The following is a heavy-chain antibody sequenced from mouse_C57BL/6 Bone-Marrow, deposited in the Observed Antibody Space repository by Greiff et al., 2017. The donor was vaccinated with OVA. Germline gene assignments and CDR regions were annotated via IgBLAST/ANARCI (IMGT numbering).Heavy chain of an antibody. CDR1: GSTFSDYG. CDR3: ARRDGPFAY. V-gene: IGHV5-17*01. J-gene: IGHJ3*01. CDR2: ISSGSSTI. Sequence: VVESGGGFVKPGGSLKFSCAASGSTFSDYGMHWVRQAPEKGLEWVAYISSGSSTIYYADTWKGRFTTSKDNAKTTLFLQRTSLGSEEAAMYYCARRDGPFAYWGQGTLVTVSA. D-gene: IGHD1-1*01.